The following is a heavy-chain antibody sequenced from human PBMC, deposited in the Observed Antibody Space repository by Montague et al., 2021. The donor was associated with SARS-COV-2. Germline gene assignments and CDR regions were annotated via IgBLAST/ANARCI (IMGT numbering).Heavy chain of an antibody. CDR1: GGSISNYY. J-gene: IGHJ6*02. CDR3: ARAGDYYNYGLDV. Sequence: SETLSLTCTVSGGSISNYYWSWIRQPPGRGLEWIGYIYYSGSTDYSPSLTSRVTISLDTSKNQFSLKVTSVTAADTAVYYCARAGDYYNYGLDVWGPGTLVTVSS. V-gene: IGHV4-59*01. CDR2: IYYSGST. D-gene: IGHD2-21*01.